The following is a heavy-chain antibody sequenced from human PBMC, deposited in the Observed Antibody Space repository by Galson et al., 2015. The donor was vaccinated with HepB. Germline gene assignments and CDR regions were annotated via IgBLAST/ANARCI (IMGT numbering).Heavy chain of an antibody. CDR2: ISSSGSTI. D-gene: IGHD3-3*01. CDR1: GFTFSDYY. J-gene: IGHJ4*02. CDR3: AIGVFLEWLTLDY. V-gene: IGHV3-11*01. Sequence: SLRLSCAASGFTFSDYYMSWIRQAPGKGLEWVSYISSSGSTIYYADSVKGRFTISRDNAKNSLYLQMNSLRAEDTAVYYCAIGVFLEWLTLDYWGQGTLVTVSS.